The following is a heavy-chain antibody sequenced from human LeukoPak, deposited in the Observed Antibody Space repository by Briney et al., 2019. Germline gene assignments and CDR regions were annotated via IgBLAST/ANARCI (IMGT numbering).Heavy chain of an antibody. V-gene: IGHV5-51*01. CDR1: GYSFTSYW. CDR2: IYPGDSNT. CDR3: ARHSESYDSSGYLGY. Sequence: GESLKISCKGSGYSFTSYWIGWVRQMRGKGLEWMGIIYPGDSNTRYSPSFQGQVTISADKSISTAYLQWSSLKASDNAMYYYARHSESYDSSGYLGYWGQGTLVTVSS. J-gene: IGHJ4*02. D-gene: IGHD3-22*01.